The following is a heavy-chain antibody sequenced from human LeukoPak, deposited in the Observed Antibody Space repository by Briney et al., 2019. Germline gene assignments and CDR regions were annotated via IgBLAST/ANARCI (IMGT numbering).Heavy chain of an antibody. CDR2: INSDGRTT. CDR1: GFTFSTYW. D-gene: IGHD4-17*01. Sequence: GGSLRLSCAASGFTFSTYWMHWVRQAPGKGLVWVSRINSDGRTTNYADSVKGRFTISRDNAKNTLYLQMNSLRAEDTAVYYCARANYGDYVNYWGQGTLVTVSS. J-gene: IGHJ4*02. CDR3: ARANYGDYVNY. V-gene: IGHV3-74*01.